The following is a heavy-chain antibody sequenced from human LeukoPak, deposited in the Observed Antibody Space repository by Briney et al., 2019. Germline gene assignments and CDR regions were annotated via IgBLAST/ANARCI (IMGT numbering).Heavy chain of an antibody. CDR2: ISYDGSNK. CDR3: ARDNDLQSPFDY. CDR1: GFTFSSYA. V-gene: IGHV3-30-3*01. J-gene: IGHJ4*02. D-gene: IGHD4-11*01. Sequence: PGRSLRLSCAASGFTFSSYAMHWVRQAPGKGLEWVAVISYDGSNKYYADSVKGRFTISRDNSKNTLYLQMNSLRAEDTAVYYCARDNDLQSPFDYWGQGTLVTVSS.